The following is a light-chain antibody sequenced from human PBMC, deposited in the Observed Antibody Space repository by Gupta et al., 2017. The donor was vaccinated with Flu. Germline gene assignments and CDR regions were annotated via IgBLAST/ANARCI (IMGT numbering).Light chain of an antibody. J-gene: IGKJ4*01. Sequence: DIQLTHSPSFLSASVGDRVTITCRASQGISSYLVWYQQKPGKAPKLLIYAASTLQSGVPSRFSGSGSGTDFTLTISSLQPEDFATYYCQQLNTYPLAFGEGTKVEIK. CDR1: QGISSY. CDR3: QQLNTYPLA. V-gene: IGKV1-9*01. CDR2: AAS.